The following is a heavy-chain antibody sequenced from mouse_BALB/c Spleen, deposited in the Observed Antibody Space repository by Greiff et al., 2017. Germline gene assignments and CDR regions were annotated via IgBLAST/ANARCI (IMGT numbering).Heavy chain of an antibody. V-gene: IGHV14-3*02. Sequence: EVQLQQSGAELVKPGASVKLSCTASGFNIKDTYMHWVKQRPEQGLEWIGRIDPANGNTKYDPKFQGKATITADTSSNTAYLQLSSLTSEDTAVYYCARPYYGTGYAMDYWGQGTSVTVSS. J-gene: IGHJ4*01. D-gene: IGHD1-1*01. CDR3: ARPYYGTGYAMDY. CDR1: GFNIKDTY. CDR2: IDPANGNT.